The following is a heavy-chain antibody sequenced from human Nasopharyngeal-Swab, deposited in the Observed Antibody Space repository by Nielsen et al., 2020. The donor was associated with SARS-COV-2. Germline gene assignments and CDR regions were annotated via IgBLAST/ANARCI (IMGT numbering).Heavy chain of an antibody. CDR2: IYYSGST. V-gene: IGHV4-31*02. CDR3: ARQSWAGYYYDSSGYMDV. D-gene: IGHD3-22*01. J-gene: IGHJ6*04. Sequence: WIRQPPGKGLEWIGYIYYSGSTYYNPSLKSRVTISVDTSKNQFSLKLSSVTAADTAVYYCARQSWAGYYYDSSGYMDVWGKGTTVTASS.